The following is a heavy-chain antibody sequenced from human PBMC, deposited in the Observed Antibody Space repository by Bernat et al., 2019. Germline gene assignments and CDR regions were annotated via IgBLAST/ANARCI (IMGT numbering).Heavy chain of an antibody. D-gene: IGHD3-10*01. CDR1: GGSISSGDYY. J-gene: IGHJ4*02. V-gene: IGHV4-30-4*01. CDR2: IYYSGST. Sequence: QVQLQESGPGLVKPSQTLSLTCTVSGGSISSGDYYWSWIRQPSGKGLEWIGYIYYSGSTYYNPSLQSRVTISVDTSKNQFSLKLSSVTAADTAVYYCARWTSRLLWFGRLTYYLDYWGQGTLVTVSS. CDR3: ARWTSRLLWFGRLTYYLDY.